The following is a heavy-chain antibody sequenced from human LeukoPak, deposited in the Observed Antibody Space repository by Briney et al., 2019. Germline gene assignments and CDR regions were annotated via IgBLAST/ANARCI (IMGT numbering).Heavy chain of an antibody. V-gene: IGHV5-51*01. CDR1: GYSFTSYW. J-gene: IGHJ4*02. CDR3: ARQYCSGGSCYLDFDY. CDR2: IYPGDSDT. Sequence: GESLKISCKGSGYSFTSYWIGWVRQMPGKGLEWMGIIYPGDSDTRYSPSFQGQVTISADKSISTAYLQWSGLKASDTAMYYCARQYCSGGSCYLDFDYWGQGTLVTVSS. D-gene: IGHD2-15*01.